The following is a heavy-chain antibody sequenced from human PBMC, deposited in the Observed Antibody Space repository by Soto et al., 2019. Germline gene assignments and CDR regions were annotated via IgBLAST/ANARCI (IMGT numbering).Heavy chain of an antibody. D-gene: IGHD6-19*01. CDR2: ISGSGGST. CDR3: AKTPQSTPKWLVRVLWVY. J-gene: IGHJ4*02. V-gene: IGHV3-23*01. Sequence: GGSQRLSCAASGFTFRSYAMSWVRQAPGKGLEWVSAISGSGGSTYYADSVKGRFTISRDNSKNTLYLQMNSLRAEDTAVYYCAKTPQSTPKWLVRVLWVYWGQGTLVTV. CDR1: GFTFRSYA.